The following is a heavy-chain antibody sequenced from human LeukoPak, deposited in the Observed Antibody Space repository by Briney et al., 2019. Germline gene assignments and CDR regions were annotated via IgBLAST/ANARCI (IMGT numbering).Heavy chain of an antibody. V-gene: IGHV4-30-2*01. Sequence: SETLSLTCTVSGGSISSGGYYWSWIRQPPGKGLERIGYIYHSGSTYYNPSLKSRVTISVDRSKNQFSLKLSSVTAADTAVYYCARGVVVPAATYLDAFDIWGQGTMVTVSS. J-gene: IGHJ3*02. D-gene: IGHD2-2*01. CDR1: GGSISSGGYY. CDR2: IYHSGST. CDR3: ARGVVVPAATYLDAFDI.